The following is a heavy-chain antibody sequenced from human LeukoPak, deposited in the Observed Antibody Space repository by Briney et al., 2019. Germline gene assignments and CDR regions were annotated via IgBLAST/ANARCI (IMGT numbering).Heavy chain of an antibody. Sequence: SETLSLTCTVSGGSISSSSYYWGWIRQPPGKGLEWIGSIYYSGSTYYNPSLKSRVTISVDTSKNQFSLKLSSVTAADTAVYYCARDRSYYYDSSGYLDAFDIWGQGTMVTVSS. V-gene: IGHV4-39*07. J-gene: IGHJ3*02. CDR1: GGSISSSSYY. D-gene: IGHD3-22*01. CDR2: IYYSGST. CDR3: ARDRSYYYDSSGYLDAFDI.